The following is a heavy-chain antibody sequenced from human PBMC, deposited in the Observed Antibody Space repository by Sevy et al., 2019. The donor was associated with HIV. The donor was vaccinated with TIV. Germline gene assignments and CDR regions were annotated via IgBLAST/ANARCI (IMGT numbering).Heavy chain of an antibody. CDR1: GLTFSTYG. CDR2: ISYDGNIQ. D-gene: IGHD5-18*01. Sequence: GGSLRLSCAASGLTFSTYGMHLVRLAPGKGLEWVAVISYDGNIQYYADSVKGRFTVSRDNSKNTLYLQMNSLRAEDSAVYYCAKDQGGYNYAPGYWGQGTLVTVSS. J-gene: IGHJ4*02. CDR3: AKDQGGYNYAPGY. V-gene: IGHV3-30*18.